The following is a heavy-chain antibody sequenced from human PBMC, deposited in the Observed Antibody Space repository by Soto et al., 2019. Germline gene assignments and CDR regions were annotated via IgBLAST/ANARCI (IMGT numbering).Heavy chain of an antibody. V-gene: IGHV3-48*01. CDR1: GFTFSSYG. J-gene: IGHJ5*02. CDR2: ISSSSSTI. CDR3: ARAALYNWNDVSWFDP. Sequence: GGSLRLSCAASGFTFSSYGMSWIRQAPGKGLEWVSYISSSSSTIYYADSVKGRFTISRDNAKNSLYLQMNSLRAEDTAVYYCARAALYNWNDVSWFDPWGQGTLVTVSS. D-gene: IGHD1-1*01.